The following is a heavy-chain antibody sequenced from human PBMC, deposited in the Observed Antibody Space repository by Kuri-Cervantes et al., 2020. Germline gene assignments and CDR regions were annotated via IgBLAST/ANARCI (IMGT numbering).Heavy chain of an antibody. CDR1: GFTFKNYA. V-gene: IGHV3-30-3*01. D-gene: IGHD3-22*01. J-gene: IGHJ6*03. CDR2: ISYDGSRK. Sequence: GESLKISCTASGFTFKNYAMHWVRQAPGEGLQWVAMISYDGSRKYYTDSVKGRFTISRDNSMNTLYLQMNSLGAEDTAVYYCAKDGGRGVTYYYDSSGSGDMDVWGKGTTVTVSS. CDR3: AKDGGRGVTYYYDSSGSGDMDV.